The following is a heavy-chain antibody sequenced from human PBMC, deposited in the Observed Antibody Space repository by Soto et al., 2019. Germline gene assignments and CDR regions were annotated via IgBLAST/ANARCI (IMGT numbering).Heavy chain of an antibody. Sequence: QVQLVESGGGVVQPGRSLRLSCAASGFTFSSYGMHWVRQAPGKGLEWVAVIWYDGSNKYYADSVKGRFTISRDNSKNTLYLQMNSLRAEDTAVYYCARDERAFDIWGQGTMVTVSS. CDR3: ARDERAFDI. V-gene: IGHV3-33*01. CDR2: IWYDGSNK. J-gene: IGHJ3*02. CDR1: GFTFSSYG.